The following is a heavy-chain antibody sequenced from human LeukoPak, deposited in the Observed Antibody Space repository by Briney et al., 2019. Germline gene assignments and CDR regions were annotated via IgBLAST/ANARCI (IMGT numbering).Heavy chain of an antibody. J-gene: IGHJ4*02. CDR2: ISSSSSYI. CDR1: GFTFSSYS. CDR3: ARVLYCSGGSCYLNDY. V-gene: IGHV3-21*01. D-gene: IGHD2-15*01. Sequence: GGSLRLSCAASGFTFSSYSMNWLRQDPGTGLEWASSISSSSSYIYYADSVKGRFTLYRDNAKNSLYLQMNSLSAEDRAVYYCARVLYCSGGSCYLNDYWGQGTLVTVSS.